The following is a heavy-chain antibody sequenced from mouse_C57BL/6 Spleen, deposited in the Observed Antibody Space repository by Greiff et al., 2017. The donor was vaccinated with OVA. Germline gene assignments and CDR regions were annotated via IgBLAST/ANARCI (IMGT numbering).Heavy chain of an antibody. CDR3: AKNSGYDGGYAMDY. J-gene: IGHJ4*01. Sequence: VKLMESGPGLVQPSQSLSITCTVSGFSLTSYGVHWVRQSPGKGLEWLGVIWRGGSTDYNAAFMSRLSITKDNSKSQVFFKMNSLQADDTAIYYCAKNSGYDGGYAMDYWCQGTSVTVSS. V-gene: IGHV2-5*01. CDR2: IWRGGST. D-gene: IGHD2-2*01. CDR1: GFSLTSYG.